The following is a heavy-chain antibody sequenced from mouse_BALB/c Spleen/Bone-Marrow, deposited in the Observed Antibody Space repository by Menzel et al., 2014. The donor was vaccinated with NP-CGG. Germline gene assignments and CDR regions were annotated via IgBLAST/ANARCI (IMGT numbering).Heavy chain of an antibody. J-gene: IGHJ3*01. V-gene: IGHV14-3*02. D-gene: IGHD2-9*01. Sequence: VQLQQSGAELVKPGASVKLSCTASGFNIKDTYMHWVKQRPEQGLEWIGRIDPANGNTKYDPKFQGKATITADTSSNTAYLQLSSLPSEDTGVYYCTTFYGSRFTYWGQGTLVTVSA. CDR2: IDPANGNT. CDR1: GFNIKDTY. CDR3: TTFYGSRFTY.